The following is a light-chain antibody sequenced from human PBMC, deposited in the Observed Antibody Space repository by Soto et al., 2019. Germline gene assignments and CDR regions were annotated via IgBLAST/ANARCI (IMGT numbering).Light chain of an antibody. V-gene: IGKV1-8*01. CDR1: QDITSY. Sequence: AIRMTQSPSSLSASTGDRVTITCRASQDITSYLAWYQQKPGKAPKLLIYAASTLQSGVPSRFSGSGSGTDFTLTISCLQSEDFATYSCQQTYRIPLTFGGGTKVDIK. CDR2: AAS. J-gene: IGKJ4*01. CDR3: QQTYRIPLT.